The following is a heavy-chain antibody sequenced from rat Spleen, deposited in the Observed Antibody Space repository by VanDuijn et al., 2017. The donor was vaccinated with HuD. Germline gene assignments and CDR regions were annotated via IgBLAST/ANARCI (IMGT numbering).Heavy chain of an antibody. V-gene: IGHV2-45*01. CDR1: GFSLTSYN. Sequence: QVQLMESGPGLVQPSETLSLTCTVSGFSLTSYNVHWVRQPPGKGLEWMGVMWSGGSTDYNSALKSRLSISRDTSKNQVFLKMNRMQSEDTTTYYGAREGYYYDGYYSPWVMDAWGQGASVTVSS. D-gene: IGHD1-12*03. CDR3: AREGYYYDGYYSPWVMDA. CDR2: MWSGGST. J-gene: IGHJ4*01.